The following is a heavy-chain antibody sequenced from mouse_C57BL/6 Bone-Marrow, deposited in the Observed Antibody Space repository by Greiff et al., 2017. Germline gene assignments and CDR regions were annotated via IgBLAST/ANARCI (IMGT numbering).Heavy chain of an antibody. CDR2: IYPRSGNT. J-gene: IGHJ3*01. CDR1: GYTFTSYG. V-gene: IGHV1-81*01. CDR3: ARIYYDYDGFAY. D-gene: IGHD2-4*01. Sequence: QVQLQQSGAELARPGASVKLSCKASGYTFTSYGISWVKQRTGQGLEWIGEIYPRSGNTYYNANFKGKATMTADKSSSTAYMELRSLTSEDSAVYFCARIYYDYDGFAYWGQGTLVTVSA.